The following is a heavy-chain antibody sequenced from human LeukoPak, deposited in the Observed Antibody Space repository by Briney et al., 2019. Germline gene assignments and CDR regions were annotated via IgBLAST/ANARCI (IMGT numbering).Heavy chain of an antibody. CDR2: IWYDGSNK. CDR3: ASLYQRLGQVIDY. J-gene: IGHJ4*02. V-gene: IGHV3-33*01. CDR1: GFTFSSYG. D-gene: IGHD2-2*01. Sequence: QPGGSLRLSCAASGFTFSSYGMHWVRQAPGKGLEWVAVIWYDGSNKYYADSVKGRFTISRDNSKNTLYLQMNSLRAEDTAVYYCASLYQRLGQVIDYWGQGTLVTVSS.